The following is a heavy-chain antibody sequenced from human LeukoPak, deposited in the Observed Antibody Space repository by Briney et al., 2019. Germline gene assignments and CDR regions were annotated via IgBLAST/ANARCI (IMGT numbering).Heavy chain of an antibody. CDR3: ARTYDYVWGTPRPSFDY. CDR1: RFTFTDYC. J-gene: IGHJ4*02. Sequence: GGSLRLSCAASRFTFTDYCMSWIRQAPGKGLEWVSYISSSSSTIYYADSVKGRFTIPRDNAKKTLYLQMNSLRAEDTAVYYCARTYDYVWGTPRPSFDYWGQGTLVTVSS. D-gene: IGHD3-16*01. CDR2: ISSSSSTI. V-gene: IGHV3-11*01.